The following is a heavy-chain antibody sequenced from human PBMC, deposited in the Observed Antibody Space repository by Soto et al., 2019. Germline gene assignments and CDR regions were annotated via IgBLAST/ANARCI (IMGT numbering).Heavy chain of an antibody. Sequence: SETLSLTCAVYGGSFSGYYWSWIRQPPGKGLEWIGEINHSGSTNYNPSLKSRVTISVDTSKNQFSLKLSSVTAADTAVYYCARRPASIAARGYYYYYMDVWGKGTTVTVSS. D-gene: IGHD6-6*01. V-gene: IGHV4-34*01. J-gene: IGHJ6*03. CDR2: INHSGST. CDR3: ARRPASIAARGYYYYYMDV. CDR1: GGSFSGYY.